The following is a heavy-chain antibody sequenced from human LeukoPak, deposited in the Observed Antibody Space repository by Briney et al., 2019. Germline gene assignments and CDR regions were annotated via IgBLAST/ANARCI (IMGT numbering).Heavy chain of an antibody. Sequence: GGSLRLSCAASGFTFSSYAMSWVRQAPGKGLEWDSAISGSGGSTYYADSVKGRFTISRDNSKNTLYLQMNSLRAEDTAVYYCAKKGDYYYYYMDVWGKGTTVTVSS. CDR3: AKKGDYYYYYMDV. J-gene: IGHJ6*03. CDR1: GFTFSSYA. CDR2: ISGSGGST. D-gene: IGHD3-16*01. V-gene: IGHV3-23*01.